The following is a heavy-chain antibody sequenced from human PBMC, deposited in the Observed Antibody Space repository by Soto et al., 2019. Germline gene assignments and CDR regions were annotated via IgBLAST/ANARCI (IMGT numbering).Heavy chain of an antibody. CDR1: DGSSSNLY. D-gene: IGHD3-22*01. CDR3: ARAPMVLTRSYFDS. CDR2: ISSSGNT. J-gene: IGHJ4*02. Sequence: SESLSLTSTVSDGSSSNLYWSWIRQPPGKGLEWIGYISSSGNTNYNPSLKSRVSISVDTSKNQFSLNLTSVTAADTAVYYCARAPMVLTRSYFDSWGQGTPVTVSS. V-gene: IGHV4-59*01.